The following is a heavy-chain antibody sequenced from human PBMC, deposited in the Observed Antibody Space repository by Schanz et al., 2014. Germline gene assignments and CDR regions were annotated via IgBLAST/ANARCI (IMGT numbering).Heavy chain of an antibody. J-gene: IGHJ3*02. Sequence: EVQLLESGGGLVQPGGSLRLSCAASGFTFSSYAMSWVRQAPGKGLEWVSAISGSGGNTYYADAVRGRFTISRDNSKTTVYLQMNSLRAEDTAVYYCAKGRFGELSAFDIWGQGTMVTVSS. V-gene: IGHV3-23*01. CDR1: GFTFSSYA. CDR2: ISGSGGNT. D-gene: IGHD3-10*01. CDR3: AKGRFGELSAFDI.